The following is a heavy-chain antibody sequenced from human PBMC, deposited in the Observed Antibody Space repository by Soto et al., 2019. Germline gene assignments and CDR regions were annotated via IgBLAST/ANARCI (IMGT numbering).Heavy chain of an antibody. D-gene: IGHD1-26*01. J-gene: IGHJ4*02. CDR2: INQDGSEK. CDR3: ARDYPGGSYYDY. V-gene: IGHV3-7*03. Sequence: EVQVVESGGGLVQPGGSLRLSCAASGFTFSSYWMSWVRQAPGKGLEWVARINQDGSEKYYVDSVKGRFTISRDNAKNSLCLQMNSLRAEDTAVYYCARDYPGGSYYDYWGQGTLVTVSS. CDR1: GFTFSSYW.